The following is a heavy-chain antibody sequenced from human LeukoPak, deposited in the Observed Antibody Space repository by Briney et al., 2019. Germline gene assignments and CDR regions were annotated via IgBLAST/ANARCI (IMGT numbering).Heavy chain of an antibody. Sequence: GGSLRLSCAASGFTFRSYGMHWVRQAPGKGLEWVAVISYDGSNKYYADSVKGRFTISRDNSKNTLYLQMNSLRAEDTAVYYCAKEPLRGVLEGLFDPWGQGTLVTVSS. CDR2: ISYDGSNK. J-gene: IGHJ5*02. CDR1: GFTFRSYG. CDR3: AKEPLRGVLEGLFDP. D-gene: IGHD3-3*01. V-gene: IGHV3-30*18.